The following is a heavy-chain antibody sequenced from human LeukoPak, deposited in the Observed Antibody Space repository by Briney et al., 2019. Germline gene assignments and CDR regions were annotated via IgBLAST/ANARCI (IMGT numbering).Heavy chain of an antibody. CDR2: TNPNSGGT. V-gene: IGHV1-2*02. D-gene: IGHD2-2*03. J-gene: IGHJ4*02. CDR1: GYTFTGYY. CDR3: ASGYCSSTSCLDPFDY. Sequence: ASVKVSCKASGYTFTGYYMHWVRQAPGQGLEWMGWTNPNSGGTNYAQKFQGRVTMTRDTSISIAYMELSRLRSDDTAVYYCASGYCSSTSCLDPFDYWGQGTLVTVSS.